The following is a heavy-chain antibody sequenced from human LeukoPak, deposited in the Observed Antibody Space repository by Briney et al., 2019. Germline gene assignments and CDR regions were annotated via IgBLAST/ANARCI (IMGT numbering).Heavy chain of an antibody. CDR1: AYTFTSYG. V-gene: IGHV1-18*01. CDR2: ISPYNGNT. Sequence: RASVKVSCKASAYTFTSYGISWVRQAPGQGLEWMGWISPYNGNTDYAQKLQGRVTMATDTSTSTAYMKLRSLRSDDTAVYYCARNRGYSYGYGDYWGQGTLVTVSS. D-gene: IGHD5-18*01. J-gene: IGHJ4*02. CDR3: ARNRGYSYGYGDY.